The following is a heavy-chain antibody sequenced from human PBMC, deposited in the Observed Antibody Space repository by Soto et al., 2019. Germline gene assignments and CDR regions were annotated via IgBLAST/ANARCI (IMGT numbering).Heavy chain of an antibody. V-gene: IGHV1-2*02. Sequence: QEKLVQSGAEVKKPGASVRVSCKASGYTFTGYYLQWVRQAPGQGLEWMGWINPTSGETKYAEKFQGRVTMTSDTAFRAAYMELSMLTSDDTALYFCARDPGYCNGVSCYTPPVRGMDVWGQGTTVTVSS. CDR1: GYTFTGYY. D-gene: IGHD2-15*01. CDR2: INPTSGET. J-gene: IGHJ6*02. CDR3: ARDPGYCNGVSCYTPPVRGMDV.